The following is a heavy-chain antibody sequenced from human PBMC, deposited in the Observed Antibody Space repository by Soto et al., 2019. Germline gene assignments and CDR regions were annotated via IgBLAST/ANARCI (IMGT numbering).Heavy chain of an antibody. D-gene: IGHD3-10*01. Sequence: EVQLVESGGGLVQPGGSLRLSWTSSGFTFSDHYMDWVRQAPGKGLEWVGRSKNKADSYTTEYAASVKGRFTISRDCSKNSLFLQINSLKTEDTAVYYCTVWGSGNDFGAAWGQGILVTVSS. CDR3: TVWGSGNDFGAA. CDR1: GFTFSDHY. CDR2: SKNKADSYTT. J-gene: IGHJ4*02. V-gene: IGHV3-72*01.